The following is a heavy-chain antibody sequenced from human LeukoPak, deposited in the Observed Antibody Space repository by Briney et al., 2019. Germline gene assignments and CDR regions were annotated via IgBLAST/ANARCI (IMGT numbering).Heavy chain of an antibody. J-gene: IGHJ3*02. Sequence: SETLSLTCTVSGDSISSSYWSWIRQPPGKRLEWVGYVHYTGKTNYNPSLNNRATISVDMSKNQFSLTLTSVTLADTAVYYCAGHILDLMAFDIWGQGTMVTVSS. CDR2: VHYTGKT. CDR1: GDSISSSY. CDR3: AGHILDLMAFDI. D-gene: IGHD3-3*01. V-gene: IGHV4-59*01.